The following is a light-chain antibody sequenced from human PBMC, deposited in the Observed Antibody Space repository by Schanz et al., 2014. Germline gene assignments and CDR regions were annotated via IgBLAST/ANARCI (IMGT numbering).Light chain of an antibody. CDR2: WAS. CDR3: QQFYTTPVT. J-gene: IGKJ5*01. CDR1: QSISTR. V-gene: IGKV4-1*01. Sequence: DIQMTQSPSTLSASVGDRVTLTCRASQSISTRLAWYQHKPGQPPKLLISWASTRESGVPDRFSGSGSGTDLTLTISSLQAEDVAVYYCQQFYTTPVTFGQGTRLEIK.